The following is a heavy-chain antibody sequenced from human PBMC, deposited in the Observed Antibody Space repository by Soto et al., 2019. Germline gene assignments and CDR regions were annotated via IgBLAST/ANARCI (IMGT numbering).Heavy chain of an antibody. V-gene: IGHV3-30*19. CDR1: GFTFSSYG. J-gene: IGHJ4*02. Sequence: PGGSLRLSCAASGFTFSSYGMHWVRQAPGKGLEWVAVISYDGSNKYYADSVKGRFTISRDNSKNTLYLQMNSLRAEDTAVYYCARGRIAVAGTHSPLDYWGQGTLVTVSS. CDR2: ISYDGSNK. D-gene: IGHD6-19*01. CDR3: ARGRIAVAGTHSPLDY.